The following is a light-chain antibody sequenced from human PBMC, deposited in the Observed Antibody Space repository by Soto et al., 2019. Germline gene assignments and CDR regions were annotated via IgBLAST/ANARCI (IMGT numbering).Light chain of an antibody. Sequence: EIVMTQSPATLSVSPGERATLSCRASQSVSSNLAWYQQQPGQAPRLLIYGASTSATGIPARFSGSGSGTEFTLTISSLQSEDFAVYYCQQYNNWPLTFGGGTKVEIK. J-gene: IGKJ4*01. CDR2: GAS. CDR3: QQYNNWPLT. V-gene: IGKV3-15*01. CDR1: QSVSSN.